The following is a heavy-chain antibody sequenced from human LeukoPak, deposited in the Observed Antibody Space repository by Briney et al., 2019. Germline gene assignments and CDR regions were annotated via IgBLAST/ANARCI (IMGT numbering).Heavy chain of an antibody. V-gene: IGHV3-21*01. D-gene: IGHD2-2*01. J-gene: IGHJ4*02. CDR2: ISSSSSYI. Sequence: KAGGSLRLSCAASGFTFSSYSMNWVRQAPGKGLEWVSSISSSSSYIYYADSVKGRFTISRDNAKNSLYLQMNSLRAEDTAVYYCARERVEYQLPSKREVYHFDYWGQGILVTVSS. CDR3: ARERVEYQLPSKREVYHFDY. CDR1: GFTFSSYS.